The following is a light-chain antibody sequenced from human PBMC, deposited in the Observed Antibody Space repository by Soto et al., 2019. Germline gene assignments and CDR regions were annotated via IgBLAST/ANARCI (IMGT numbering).Light chain of an antibody. V-gene: IGKV3-15*01. Sequence: EIVMTQSPATLSVSPGERVTLSCRASQSVSRKLAWYQQKPGQAPRLLIYGTTTRATGIPARFSGSGSGTEFTLTISSLQSEDFGIYYCQQYSHWPPYTFGQGTTLETK. J-gene: IGKJ2*01. CDR1: QSVSRK. CDR3: QQYSHWPPYT. CDR2: GTT.